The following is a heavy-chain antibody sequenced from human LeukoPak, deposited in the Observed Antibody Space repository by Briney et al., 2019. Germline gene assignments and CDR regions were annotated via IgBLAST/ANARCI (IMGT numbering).Heavy chain of an antibody. V-gene: IGHV1-2*02. D-gene: IGHD2-21*02. J-gene: IGHJ2*01. CDR1: GYTFTGYY. Sequence: ASVKVSCKASGYTFTGYYMHWVRQAPGQGLEWMGLINPNSGGTNYAQKFQGRVTMTRDTSISTAYMELSRLRSDDTAVYYCARERDIVVVTAISWYFDLWGRGTLVTVSS. CDR2: INPNSGGT. CDR3: ARERDIVVVTAISWYFDL.